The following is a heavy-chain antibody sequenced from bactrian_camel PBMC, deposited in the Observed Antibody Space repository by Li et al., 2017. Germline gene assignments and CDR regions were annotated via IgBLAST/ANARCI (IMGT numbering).Heavy chain of an antibody. Sequence: HVQLVESGGGSVQAGRSLRLSCAASESTYDRGYCMAWFRQASEKEREGVASIYTQGGITEYADSVKGRFTVSKVNAKNTLTLQMNSLVPEDTGMYICAADRLSLVPRMGSDANPRDTSYWGQGTQVTVS. CDR1: ESTYDRGYC. J-gene: IGHJ4*01. CDR3: AADRLSLVPRMGSDANPRDTSY. V-gene: IGHV3S1*01. CDR2: IYTQGGIT. D-gene: IGHD4*01.